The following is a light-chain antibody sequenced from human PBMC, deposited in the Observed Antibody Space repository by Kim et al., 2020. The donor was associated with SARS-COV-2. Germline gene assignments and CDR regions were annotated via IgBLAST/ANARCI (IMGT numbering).Light chain of an antibody. V-gene: IGKV3-20*01. CDR1: QSVSSSY. J-gene: IGKJ4*01. CDR3: LQNSSAPLT. Sequence: EIVLTQSPGTLSLSPGERATLSCRASQSVSSSYLAWYQQKPGQTPRRLIYGASSRATGVPDRFSGSESGTDFTLTISRLEPEDFAVYYCLQNSSAPLTFGGGTKMEIK. CDR2: GAS.